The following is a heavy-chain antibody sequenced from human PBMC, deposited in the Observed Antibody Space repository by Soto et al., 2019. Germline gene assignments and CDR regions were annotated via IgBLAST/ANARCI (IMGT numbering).Heavy chain of an antibody. J-gene: IGHJ4*01. Sequence: PSQTLSLTCVISGDSVSSNSAGWNWIRQSPSRGLEWLGRTYYRSEWFTEYAVSVKSRITIIPDTSRNQISLQLNSVTPEDTAIYYCTRDIDFAYWGRGTQVTVSS. CDR3: TRDIDFAY. CDR1: GDSVSSNSAG. V-gene: IGHV6-1*01. D-gene: IGHD3-10*01. CDR2: TYYRSEWFT.